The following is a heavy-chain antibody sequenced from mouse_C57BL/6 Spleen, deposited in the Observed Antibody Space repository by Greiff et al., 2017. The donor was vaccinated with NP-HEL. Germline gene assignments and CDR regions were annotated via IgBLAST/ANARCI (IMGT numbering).Heavy chain of an antibody. V-gene: IGHV1-82*01. CDR2: IYPGDGDT. Sequence: VKLMESGPELVKPGASVKISCKASGYAFSSSWMNWVKQRPGKGLEWIGRIYPGDGDTNYNGKFKGKATLTADKSSSTAYMQLSSLTSEDSAVYFCAREGGTTVVFDYWGQGTTLTVSS. CDR3: AREGGTTVVFDY. D-gene: IGHD1-1*01. J-gene: IGHJ2*01. CDR1: GYAFSSSW.